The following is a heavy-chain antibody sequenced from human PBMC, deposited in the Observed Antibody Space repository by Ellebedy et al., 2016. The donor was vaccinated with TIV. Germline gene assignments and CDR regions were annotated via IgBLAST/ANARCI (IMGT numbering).Heavy chain of an antibody. D-gene: IGHD2-2*01. CDR1: GFIVRSMY. CDR2: VYTGGTT. J-gene: IGHJ6*02. Sequence: PGGSLRLSCAASGFIVRSMYMSRVRQAPGKGLEWVSVVYTGGTTLYAASVKGRFTISRDNSKNPLFFQMNTLTAEDTAVYYCARPTVPATICGACGMDVWGQGTTVIVSS. CDR3: ARPTVPATICGACGMDV. V-gene: IGHV3-53*01.